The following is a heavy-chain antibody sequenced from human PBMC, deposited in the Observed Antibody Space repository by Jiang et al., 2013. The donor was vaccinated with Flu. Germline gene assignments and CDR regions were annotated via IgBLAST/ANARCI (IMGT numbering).Heavy chain of an antibody. J-gene: IGHJ6*03. V-gene: IGHV5-10-1*03. CDR1: GYSFTSYW. CDR3: ARSGRSRRITIFGVAPTLRAAYYYMDV. Sequence: EVQLVESGAEVKKPGESLRISCKGSGYSFTSYWISWVRQMPGKGLEWMGRIDPSDSYTNYSPSFQGHVTISADKSISTAYLQWSSLKASDTAMYYCARSGRSRRITIFGVAPTLRAAYYYMDVWGKGTTVTVSS. CDR2: IDPSDSYT. D-gene: IGHD3-3*01.